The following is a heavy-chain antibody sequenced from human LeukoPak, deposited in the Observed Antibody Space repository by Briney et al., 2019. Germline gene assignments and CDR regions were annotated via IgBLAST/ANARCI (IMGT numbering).Heavy chain of an antibody. Sequence: SETLSLTCTVSGGSISSYFWSWIRQPAGKGLEWIGRIYASGSANYNPSLKSRVTMSVDTSKNQFSLKLTSVTAADTAVYYCAREYSSSSGKNAFDIWGQGTMVTVSS. CDR2: IYASGSA. V-gene: IGHV4-4*07. CDR3: AREYSSSSGKNAFDI. CDR1: GGSISSYF. D-gene: IGHD6-6*01. J-gene: IGHJ3*02.